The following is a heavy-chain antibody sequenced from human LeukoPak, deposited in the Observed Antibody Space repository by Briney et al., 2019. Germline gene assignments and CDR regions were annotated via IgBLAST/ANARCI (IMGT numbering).Heavy chain of an antibody. D-gene: IGHD6-13*01. CDR1: GYTFTSYY. CDR3: ARDDPPYSSSRTFDY. Sequence: ASVKVSCKASGYTFTSYYMHWVRQAPGQGLEWMGIINPSGGSTSYAQKFQGRVTMTRGTSTSTVYMELSSLRSEDTAVYYCARDDPPYSSSRTFDYWGQGTLVTVSS. V-gene: IGHV1-46*01. CDR2: INPSGGST. J-gene: IGHJ4*02.